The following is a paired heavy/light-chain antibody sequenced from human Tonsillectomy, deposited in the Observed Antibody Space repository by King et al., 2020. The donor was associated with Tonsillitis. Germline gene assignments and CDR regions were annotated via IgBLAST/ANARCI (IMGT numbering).Heavy chain of an antibody. CDR2: ISGSAVTT. Sequence: EVQLLESGGGLGQPGGSLRLSCAASGFTFSNYGMSWVRQAPGKGLEWVSAISGSAVTTYYADSVKGRFTISRDNSKNTLYLQMISLRAEDAAIYYCAKEGGSSHYYGSGTYDYWGQGILVTVSS. V-gene: IGHV3-23*01. CDR1: GFTFSNYG. J-gene: IGHJ4*02. CDR3: AKEGGSSHYYGSGTYDY. D-gene: IGHD3-10*01.
Light chain of an antibody. CDR2: EVS. Sequence: QSALTQPPSASGSPGQSVTISCAGTSSDVGGYNYVSWYQQHPGKAPKVLIYEVSKRPSGVPDRFSGSKSGNTASLTVSGLQAEDEADYYCSSYAGNNNFDVVFGGGTKLTVL. CDR1: SSDVGGYNY. V-gene: IGLV2-8*01. J-gene: IGLJ2*01. CDR3: SSYAGNNNFDVV.